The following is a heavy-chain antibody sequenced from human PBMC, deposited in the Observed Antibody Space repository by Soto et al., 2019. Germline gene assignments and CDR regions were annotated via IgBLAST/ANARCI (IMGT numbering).Heavy chain of an antibody. CDR2: ISYDGSNK. CDR3: ASVDTAMGY. Sequence: VQLVESGGGVVQPGRSLRLSCAASGFTFSSYAMHWVRQAPGKGLEWVAVISYDGSNKYYADSVKGRFTISRDNSKNTLYLQMNRLRAEDTAVYYCASVDTAMGYWGQGTLVTVSS. J-gene: IGHJ4*02. CDR1: GFTFSSYA. V-gene: IGHV3-30-3*01. D-gene: IGHD5-18*01.